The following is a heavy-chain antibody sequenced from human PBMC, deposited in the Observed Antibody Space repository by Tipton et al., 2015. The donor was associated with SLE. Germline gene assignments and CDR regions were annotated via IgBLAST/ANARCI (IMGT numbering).Heavy chain of an antibody. V-gene: IGHV1-18*01. J-gene: IGHJ1*01. CDR2: ISGYTGNT. Sequence: QLVQSGAEVKKPGASVKVSCKASGYTFTSFGISWVRQAPGQGLEWMGWISGYTGNTNYAQKLQGRVTMTTATSTSTAYMELRSLWCNDRDVYYCTRVGGSFYGKGYFQHWGPGTLVTVPS. CDR1: GYTFTSFG. CDR3: TRVGGSFYGKGYFQH. D-gene: IGHD1-26*01.